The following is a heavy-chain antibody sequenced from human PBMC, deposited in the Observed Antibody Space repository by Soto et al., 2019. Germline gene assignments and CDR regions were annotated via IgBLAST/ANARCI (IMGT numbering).Heavy chain of an antibody. Sequence: ASVKVSCKASGYTFTSYGISWVRQAPGQGLEWMGWISAYNGNTNYAQKLQGRVTMTTDTSTSTAYMELRSLRSDDTAVYYCARDRLANYDILTGYYSSHYWRQGTLVTVS. D-gene: IGHD3-9*01. CDR2: ISAYNGNT. CDR3: ARDRLANYDILTGYYSSHY. V-gene: IGHV1-18*01. J-gene: IGHJ4*02. CDR1: GYTFTSYG.